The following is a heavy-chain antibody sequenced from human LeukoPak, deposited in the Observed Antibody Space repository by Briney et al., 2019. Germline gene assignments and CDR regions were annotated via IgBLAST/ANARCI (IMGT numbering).Heavy chain of an antibody. CDR1: GFTVSSNY. CDR2: IYSGGGT. Sequence: GGSLRLSCVASGFTVSSNYMSWVRQAPGKGLEWVSVIYSGGGTYYADSVKGRFTISRDNSKNTLYLQMGSLRAEDMAVYYCARLSSSWFNYWGQGTLVTVSS. V-gene: IGHV3-66*01. D-gene: IGHD6-13*01. CDR3: ARLSSSWFNY. J-gene: IGHJ4*02.